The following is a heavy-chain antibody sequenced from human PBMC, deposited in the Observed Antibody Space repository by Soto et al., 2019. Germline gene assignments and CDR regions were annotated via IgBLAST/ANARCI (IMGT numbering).Heavy chain of an antibody. CDR1: GIKFDDYV. J-gene: IGHJ4*02. CDR2: INWNSKNV. Sequence: EVQLVESGGGLVQPGRSLRLSCAASGIKFDDYVMHWVRQAPGKGLEWLPSINWNSKNVGYAESVRGRFTISRDNAKNFLELHMNNVRPEDTALYFCAKEGGNYYESSGYFDYWGQGSLVTVSS. D-gene: IGHD3-22*01. CDR3: AKEGGNYYESSGYFDY. V-gene: IGHV3-9*01.